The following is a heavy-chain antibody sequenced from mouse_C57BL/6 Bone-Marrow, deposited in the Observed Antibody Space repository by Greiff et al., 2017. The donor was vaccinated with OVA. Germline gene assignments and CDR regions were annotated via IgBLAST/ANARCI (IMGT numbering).Heavy chain of an antibody. V-gene: IGHV5-17*01. CDR1: GFTFSDYG. CDR3: ARDGYPPMDY. Sequence: DVMLVESGGGLVKPGGSLKLSCAASGFTFSDYGMHWVRQAPEKGLEWVAYISSGSSTIYYADTVKGRFTISRDNAKNTLFLQMTSLRSEDTAMYYCARDGYPPMDYWGQGTSVTVSS. D-gene: IGHD2-3*01. J-gene: IGHJ4*01. CDR2: ISSGSSTI.